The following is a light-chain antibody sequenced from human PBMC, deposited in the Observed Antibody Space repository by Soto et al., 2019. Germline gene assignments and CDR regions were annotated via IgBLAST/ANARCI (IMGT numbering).Light chain of an antibody. CDR2: AVS. V-gene: IGKV1-39*01. CDR3: QQSYDTPFT. J-gene: IGKJ3*01. Sequence: DIQMTQSPSSLSASIGDRVTITCRASQSISSYLNWYQQKPGKAPKLLMYAVSTLQSGVPSRFSGSGSGTYFTITISSLQPADFAAYYCQQSYDTPFTFGPGTKVDIK. CDR1: QSISSY.